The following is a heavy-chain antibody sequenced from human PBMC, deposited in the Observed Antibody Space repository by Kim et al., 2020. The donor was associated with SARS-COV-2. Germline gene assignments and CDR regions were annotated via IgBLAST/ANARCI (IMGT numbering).Heavy chain of an antibody. D-gene: IGHD2-2*01. J-gene: IGHJ4*02. Sequence: KGRLTISRDNSKNTLYLQINRLRAEDTALYYCAKISSKYCSGISCRDIDYWGQGTLVTVSS. CDR3: AKISSKYCSGISCRDIDY. V-gene: IGHV3-23*01.